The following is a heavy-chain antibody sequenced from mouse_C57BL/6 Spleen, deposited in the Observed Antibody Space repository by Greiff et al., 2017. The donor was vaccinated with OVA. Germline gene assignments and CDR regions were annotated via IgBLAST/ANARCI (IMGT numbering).Heavy chain of an antibody. V-gene: IGHV3-6*01. CDR2: ISYDGSN. Sequence: VQLQESGPGLVKPSQSLSLTCSVTGYSITSGYYWNWIRQFPGNKLEWMGYISYDGSNNYNPSLKNRISITRDTSKNQFFLKLNSVTTEDTATYYCAREGNYYGSSPHFDVWGTGTTVTVSS. CDR3: AREGNYYGSSPHFDV. J-gene: IGHJ1*03. CDR1: GYSITSGYY. D-gene: IGHD1-1*01.